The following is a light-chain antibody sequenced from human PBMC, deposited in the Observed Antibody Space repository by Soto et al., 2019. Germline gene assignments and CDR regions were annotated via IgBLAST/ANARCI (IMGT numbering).Light chain of an antibody. V-gene: IGKV1-9*01. CDR3: QHHKWA. J-gene: IGKJ1*01. CDR1: QDISGY. CDR2: AAS. Sequence: IQLTQSPSSLSASVGDRVTINCRASQDISGYVAWYQQRPGRAPQLLIYAASALQTGVPSRFSGRGSGTEDTLTSTSQQPEELGTNECQHHKWAFGQGTTVEI.